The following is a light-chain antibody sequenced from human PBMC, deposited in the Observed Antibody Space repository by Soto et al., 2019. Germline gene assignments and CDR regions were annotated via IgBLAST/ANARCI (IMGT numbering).Light chain of an antibody. Sequence: QSALTQPPSASGSPGQSVTISCTGTSSDVGGYNYVSWYQQHPGKAPKLMIYEVNKRPSGVPDRFSGSKSGNSASLTVSGLQAEDEADYYCSSYAGSNNLVFGGGTNLTVL. CDR2: EVN. V-gene: IGLV2-8*01. CDR1: SSDVGGYNY. J-gene: IGLJ2*01. CDR3: SSYAGSNNLV.